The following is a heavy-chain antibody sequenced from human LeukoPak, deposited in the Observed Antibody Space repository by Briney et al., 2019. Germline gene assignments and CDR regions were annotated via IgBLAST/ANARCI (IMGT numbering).Heavy chain of an antibody. Sequence: ASVKVSCKASGYTFTSYYMHWVRQAPGQGLEWMGIINPSGGSTSYAQKFQGRVTMTRDMSTSTDYMELSSLRSEDTAVYYCAKDPGAHYYGSGSYRRGSYFDYWGQGTLVTVSS. D-gene: IGHD3-10*01. CDR2: INPSGGST. J-gene: IGHJ4*02. V-gene: IGHV1-46*01. CDR1: GYTFTSYY. CDR3: AKDPGAHYYGSGSYRRGSYFDY.